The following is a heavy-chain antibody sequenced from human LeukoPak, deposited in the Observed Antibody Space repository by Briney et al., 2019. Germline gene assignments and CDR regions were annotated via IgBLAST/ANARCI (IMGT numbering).Heavy chain of an antibody. D-gene: IGHD3-22*01. CDR2: ISGCGGST. CDR3: AKDQEVVVITGFFRY. Sequence: GGSLRLSCAASGFTFSSYAMSSVRQAPGKGLEWVSAISGCGGSTYYADSVKGRFTISRDNSKNTLYLQLNSLRAEDTAVYYCAKDQEVVVITGFFRYWGQGTLVTVSS. CDR1: GFTFSSYA. J-gene: IGHJ4*02. V-gene: IGHV3-23*01.